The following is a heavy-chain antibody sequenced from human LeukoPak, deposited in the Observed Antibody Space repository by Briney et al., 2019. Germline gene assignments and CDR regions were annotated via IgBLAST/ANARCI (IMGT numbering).Heavy chain of an antibody. CDR1: GGTFSSYA. V-gene: IGHV1-69*05. J-gene: IGHJ4*02. CDR3: ARGGQGAASFDY. Sequence: ASVKVSCKASGGTFSSYAISWVRQAPGQGLEWMGGIIPIFGTANYAQKLQGRVTMTTDTSTSTAYMELRSLRSDDTAVYYCARGGQGAASFDYWGQGTLVTVSS. CDR2: IIPIFGTA. D-gene: IGHD1-26*01.